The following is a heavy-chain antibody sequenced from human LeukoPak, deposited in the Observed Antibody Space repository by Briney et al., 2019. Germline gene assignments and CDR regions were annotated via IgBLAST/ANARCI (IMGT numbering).Heavy chain of an antibody. Sequence: GGSLRLSCAASGFTVSSNYMSWVRQAPGKGLEWVSVIYSGGTTYYADSVKGRFTISRDNSKNTLYLQMNSLRAEDTAVYYCARTTTFAPHFDYWGQGTLVAVSS. CDR1: GFTVSSNY. D-gene: IGHD1-1*01. V-gene: IGHV3-66*01. CDR3: ARTTTFAPHFDY. J-gene: IGHJ4*02. CDR2: IYSGGTT.